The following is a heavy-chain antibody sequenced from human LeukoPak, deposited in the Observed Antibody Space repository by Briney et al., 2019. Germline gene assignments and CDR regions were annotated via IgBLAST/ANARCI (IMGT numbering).Heavy chain of an antibody. Sequence: GGSLRLSCAASGFTFDDYAMHWVRQAPGKGLEWVSGISWNSGSIGYADSVKGRFTISRDNAKNSLYLQMNSLRAEDTALYYCARRIAAAAFDPWGQGTLVTVSS. V-gene: IGHV3-9*01. CDR3: ARRIAAAAFDP. CDR2: ISWNSGSI. J-gene: IGHJ5*02. D-gene: IGHD6-13*01. CDR1: GFTFDDYA.